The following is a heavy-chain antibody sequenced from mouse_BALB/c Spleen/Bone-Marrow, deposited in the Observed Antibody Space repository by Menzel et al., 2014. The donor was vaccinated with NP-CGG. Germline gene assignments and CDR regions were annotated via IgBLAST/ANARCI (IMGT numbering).Heavy chain of an antibody. CDR1: GFTFSSYT. Sequence: EVMLVESGGGLVQPGGSLKLSCAASGFTFSSYTMSWVRQTPEKRLEWVAYISNGGGSTYYPDTVKGRFTISRDNAKNTLYLQMSSPKSEDTAMYYCARQIYFPYFDYWGQGTTLTVSS. V-gene: IGHV5-12-2*01. CDR2: ISNGGGST. CDR3: ARQIYFPYFDY. D-gene: IGHD2-1*01. J-gene: IGHJ2*01.